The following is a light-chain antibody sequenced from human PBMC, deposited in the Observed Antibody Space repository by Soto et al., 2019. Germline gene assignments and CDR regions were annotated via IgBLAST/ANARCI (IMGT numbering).Light chain of an antibody. Sequence: EIVLTQSPGTLSLSPGERATLSCRASQSVSNSYLAWYQQKPGQAPRLLIYGASSRATGIPDRFSGSGSGTDFNLTISRLEPEDFAVYYCQQYGSSSMYTFGQGTKLEIK. CDR2: GAS. J-gene: IGKJ2*01. CDR1: QSVSNSY. V-gene: IGKV3-20*01. CDR3: QQYGSSSMYT.